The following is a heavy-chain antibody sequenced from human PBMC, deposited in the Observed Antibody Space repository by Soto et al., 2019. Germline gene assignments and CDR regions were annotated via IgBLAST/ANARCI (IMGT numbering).Heavy chain of an antibody. CDR2: IYYSGST. CDR1: GDSISSYS. CDR3: ARPSGSYLYYFDY. Sequence: SETLSLTCTVSGDSISSYSWSWIRQPPGKGLEWIGSIYYSGSTYYNPSLKSRVTISVDTSKNQFSLKLSSVTAADTAVYYCARPSGSYLYYFDYWGQGTLVTVSS. J-gene: IGHJ4*02. D-gene: IGHD1-26*01. V-gene: IGHV4-59*05.